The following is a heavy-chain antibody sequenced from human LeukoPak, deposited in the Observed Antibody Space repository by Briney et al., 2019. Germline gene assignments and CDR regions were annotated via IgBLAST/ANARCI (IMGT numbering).Heavy chain of an antibody. J-gene: IGHJ4*02. D-gene: IGHD6-19*01. V-gene: IGHV4-4*09. CDR3: ARLAGIYFDY. Sequence: SEALSLTCTVSGGSISSYYWSWIRQPPGKGLEWIGYIYTSGSTNYNPSLKSRVTISVDTSKNQFSLKLSPVTAADTAVYYCARLAGIYFDYWGQGTLVTVSS. CDR1: GGSISSYY. CDR2: IYTSGST.